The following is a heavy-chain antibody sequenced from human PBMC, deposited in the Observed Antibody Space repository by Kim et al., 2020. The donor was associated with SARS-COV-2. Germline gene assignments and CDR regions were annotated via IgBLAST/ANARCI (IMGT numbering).Heavy chain of an antibody. Sequence: SETLSLTCTVSGFSITTFYWNWIRQAPGKGLEWIGYIYNSGTTSYNPSLRSRVTISVDTSKNQFSLRLSSVTAADTAVYYCAGMPNDAFDFWGQGARVTVSS. V-gene: IGHV4-4*08. CDR3: AGMPNDAFDF. D-gene: IGHD2-2*01. J-gene: IGHJ3*01. CDR2: IYNSGTT. CDR1: GFSITTFY.